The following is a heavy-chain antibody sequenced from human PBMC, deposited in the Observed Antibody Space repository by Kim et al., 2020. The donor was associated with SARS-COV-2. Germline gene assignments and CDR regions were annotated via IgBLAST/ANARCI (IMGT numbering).Heavy chain of an antibody. V-gene: IGHV1-8*01. CDR1: GYIFTSYD. Sequence: ASVKVSCKASGYIFTSYDINWVRQATGQGLEWMGWMNPNSGNTGYAQKFQGRVTMTRNTSISTAYMELSSLRSEDTAVYYCARGLLVRGVFYYYYYMDVWGKGTTVTVSS. D-gene: IGHD3-10*01. CDR2: MNPNSGNT. CDR3: ARGLLVRGVFYYYYYMDV. J-gene: IGHJ6*03.